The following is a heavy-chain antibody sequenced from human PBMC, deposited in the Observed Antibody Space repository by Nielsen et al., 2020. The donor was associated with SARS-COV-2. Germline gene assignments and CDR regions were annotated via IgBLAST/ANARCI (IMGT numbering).Heavy chain of an antibody. CDR1: GGSISSGGYY. CDR2: IYFSGRT. D-gene: IGHD5-12*01. CDR3: ARESSGYDHYNYGMDV. J-gene: IGHJ6*02. V-gene: IGHV4-31*03. Sequence: SSTFTALGGSISSGGYYWCWIRHHPGKGLEWIGYIYFSGRTCYNPSLKSRVTISVDTSKNQFSLSLRSVTAADTAVYYCARESSGYDHYNYGMDVWGQGTTVTVSS.